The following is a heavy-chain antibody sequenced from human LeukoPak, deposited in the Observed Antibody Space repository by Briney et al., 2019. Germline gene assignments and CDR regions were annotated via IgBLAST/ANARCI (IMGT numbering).Heavy chain of an antibody. CDR1: GFTFSSYA. V-gene: IGHV3-23*01. D-gene: IGHD3-22*01. CDR2: ISDSGGST. J-gene: IGHJ4*02. CDR3: AKDLLLAYYDSSGYYCGVFDY. Sequence: HPGGSLRLSCAASGFTFSSYAMGWVRQAPGKGLEWVSSISDSGGSTYYADSVKGRFTISRDNSKNTLYLQMNSLRAEDTAVYYCAKDLLLAYYDSSGYYCGVFDYWGQGTLVTVSS.